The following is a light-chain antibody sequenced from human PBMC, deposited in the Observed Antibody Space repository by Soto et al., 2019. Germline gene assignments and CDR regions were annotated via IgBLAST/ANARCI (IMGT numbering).Light chain of an antibody. Sequence: EIVLTQSPGPLALSPGERATLSCRASQSVRSSHLAWHQQKPGQAPRLLIYGASSRATGIQDRFSGSGSGTDFNLTVSRMEPEDVEVYYCQQYGSSPPTFGQGTKVEIK. V-gene: IGKV3-20*01. CDR2: GAS. CDR1: QSVRSSH. CDR3: QQYGSSPPT. J-gene: IGKJ1*01.